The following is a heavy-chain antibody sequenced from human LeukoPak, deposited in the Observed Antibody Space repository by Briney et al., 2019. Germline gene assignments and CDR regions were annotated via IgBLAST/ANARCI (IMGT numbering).Heavy chain of an antibody. V-gene: IGHV4-59*01. D-gene: IGHD6-6*01. CDR2: IYDNGNT. CDR3: ARDPRAYNTSPEPHCDY. Sequence: SETLSLTCTVSGGSISRYYWSWIRQPPGRGLEWIGFIYDNGNTNYNPSLKSRVTISVDTSKNQFSLRLSSVTAADTAVYYCARDPRAYNTSPEPHCDYWGQGTLVTVSS. J-gene: IGHJ4*02. CDR1: GGSISRYY.